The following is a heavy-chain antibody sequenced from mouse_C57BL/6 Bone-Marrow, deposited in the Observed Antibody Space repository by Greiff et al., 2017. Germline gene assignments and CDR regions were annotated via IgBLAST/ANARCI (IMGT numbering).Heavy chain of an antibody. J-gene: IGHJ4*01. D-gene: IGHD1-3*01. CDR2: IWGVGST. CDR3: ASREYKGSMDY. V-gene: IGHV2-6*01. CDR1: GFSLTSYG. Sequence: VKLVESGPGLVAPSQSLSITCTVSGFSLTSYGVDWVRQSPGKGLEWLGVIWGVGSTNYNSALKSRLSISKDNSKSQVFLKMSSLQTDDTTMYYWASREYKGSMDYWGQGTSVTVSS.